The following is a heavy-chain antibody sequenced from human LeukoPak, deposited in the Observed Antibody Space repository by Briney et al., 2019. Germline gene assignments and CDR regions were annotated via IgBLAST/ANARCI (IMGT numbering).Heavy chain of an antibody. CDR3: ASTYVTMVRGVTYYGMDV. Sequence: SVKVSCKASGYTFTNYDINWVRQAPGQGLEWMGRIIPILGIANYAQKFQGRVTITADKSTSTAYMELSSLRSEDTAVYYCASTYVTMVRGVTYYGMDVWGQGTTVTVSS. V-gene: IGHV1-69*04. J-gene: IGHJ6*02. CDR2: IIPILGIA. D-gene: IGHD3-10*01. CDR1: GYTFTNYD.